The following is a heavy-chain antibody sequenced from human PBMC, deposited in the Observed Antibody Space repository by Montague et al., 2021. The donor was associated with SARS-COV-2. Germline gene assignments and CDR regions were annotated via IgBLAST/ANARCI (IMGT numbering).Heavy chain of an antibody. V-gene: IGHV1-58*01. Sequence: SVKVSCKASGVSFYDSSVGFGWVRQARGQRPEWLGWIVAAGGDAYYPQKFQGRVTITRDISTSTVYMELSSLTSEDTAVYYCATKWNLDFWGQGTLVTVSS. CDR1: GVSFYDSSVG. CDR3: ATKWNLDF. D-gene: IGHD1-1*01. CDR2: IVAAGGDA. J-gene: IGHJ4*02.